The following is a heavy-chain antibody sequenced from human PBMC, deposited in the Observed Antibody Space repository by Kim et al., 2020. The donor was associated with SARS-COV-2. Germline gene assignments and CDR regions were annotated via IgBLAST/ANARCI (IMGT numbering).Heavy chain of an antibody. V-gene: IGHV4-34*01. D-gene: IGHD3-3*01. CDR1: GGSFSGYY. J-gene: IGHJ4*02. CDR3: ALLNQVTIFGVVPDY. CDR2: INHSGST. Sequence: SETLSLTCAVYGGSFSGYYWSWIRQPPGKGLEWIGEINHSGSTNYNPSLKSRVTISVDTSKNQFSLKLSSVTAADTAVYYCALLNQVTIFGVVPDYWGQGTLVTVSS.